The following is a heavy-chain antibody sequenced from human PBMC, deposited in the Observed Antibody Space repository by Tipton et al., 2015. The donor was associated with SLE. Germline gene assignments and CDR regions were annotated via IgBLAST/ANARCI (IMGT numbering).Heavy chain of an antibody. D-gene: IGHD1-26*01. CDR1: GGSISRYY. CDR2: IYSSGST. V-gene: IGHV4-4*07. CDR3: ARGLRADTGSYYTSGLDGFDI. J-gene: IGHJ3*02. Sequence: TLSLTCTVSGGSISRYYWSWIRQPAGKGLEWIGRIYSSGSTSYNSSLKSRVTMSRDAPKNQFFLYLTSVTAADTAVYFCARGLRADTGSYYTSGLDGFDIWGRGTMVTVSS.